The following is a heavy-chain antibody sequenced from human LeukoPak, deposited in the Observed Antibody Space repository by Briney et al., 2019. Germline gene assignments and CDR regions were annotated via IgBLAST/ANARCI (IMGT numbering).Heavy chain of an antibody. J-gene: IGHJ4*02. V-gene: IGHV4-59*01. CDR3: ARGMQLWVPFDY. D-gene: IGHD2-21*01. Sequence: SGTLSLTRTVPRGSLISYYWSWIRQTPGKGVERIAYISDRGSTHYNPSLQSRVTLSVDTSKNQFSLNLSSVTAADTAVYYCARGMQLWVPFDYGGKGPLVTVSS. CDR2: ISDRGST. CDR1: RGSLISYY.